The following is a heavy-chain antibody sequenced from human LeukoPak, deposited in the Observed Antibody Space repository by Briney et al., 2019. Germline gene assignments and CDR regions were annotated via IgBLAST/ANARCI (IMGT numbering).Heavy chain of an antibody. Sequence: PSGTLSLTCAVSGGSISSSNWWSWVRQPPGKGLEWIGEIYHSGSTNYNPSLKSRVTISVDKSKNQFSLKLSSVTAADTAVYYCARGAYSSSWYEGPYYYYMDVWGKGTTVTVSS. CDR1: GGSISSSNW. V-gene: IGHV4-4*02. CDR2: IYHSGST. J-gene: IGHJ6*03. D-gene: IGHD6-13*01. CDR3: ARGAYSSSWYEGPYYYYMDV.